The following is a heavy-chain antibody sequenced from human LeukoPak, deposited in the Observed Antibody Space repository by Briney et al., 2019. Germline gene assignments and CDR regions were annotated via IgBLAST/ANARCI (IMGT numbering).Heavy chain of an antibody. J-gene: IGHJ5*02. CDR3: ARDCCGNGSWFDA. Sequence: PSETLSLTCTVSGGSISGTYWAWIRQPAGKGLEWIGRVYSSGITTYNPSLKSRVTMSADTSKNQFSLNLRSVTAADTALYYCARDCCGNGSWFDAWGQGTLVTVSS. CDR1: GGSISGTY. D-gene: IGHD6-19*01. CDR2: VYSSGIT. V-gene: IGHV4-4*07.